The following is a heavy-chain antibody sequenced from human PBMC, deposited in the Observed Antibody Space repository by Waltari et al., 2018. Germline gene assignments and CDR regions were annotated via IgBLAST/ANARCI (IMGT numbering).Heavy chain of an antibody. V-gene: IGHV3-30-3*01. CDR1: GFTFSRYA. CDR2: ISYDGSNK. CDR3: ARGVGGVIVWIDY. D-gene: IGHD3-16*02. J-gene: IGHJ4*02. Sequence: QVQLVESGGGVVQPGRSLRLSCAASGFTFSRYAMHWVRQAPGKGLEWVAVISYDGSNKYYADSVKGRFTISRDNSKNTLYLQMNSLRAEDTAVYYCARGVGGVIVWIDYWGQGTLVTVSS.